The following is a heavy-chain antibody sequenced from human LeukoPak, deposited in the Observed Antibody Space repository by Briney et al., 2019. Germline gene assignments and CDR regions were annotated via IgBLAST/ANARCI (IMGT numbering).Heavy chain of an antibody. Sequence: PSQTLSLTCTVSGGSISNGAYSWSWIRQHPGKGLEWIGYIFYSGSTDYKPSLKSRVIISTDTAKNQVSLKLSSVTAADTAVYYCARVRLDSSGYYHTHFDYWGQGTLVTVSS. CDR2: IFYSGST. CDR1: GGSISNGAYS. D-gene: IGHD3-22*01. CDR3: ARVRLDSSGYYHTHFDY. V-gene: IGHV4-31*03. J-gene: IGHJ4*02.